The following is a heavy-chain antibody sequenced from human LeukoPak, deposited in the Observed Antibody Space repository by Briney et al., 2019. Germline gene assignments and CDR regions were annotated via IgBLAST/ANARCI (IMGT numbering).Heavy chain of an antibody. CDR3: TRDSGNYNWFDL. Sequence: GGSLKLSCAASGFTFGGSAVYWVPQSSGKGLGWVGHFGKEDKNYATASAYAASMKGSFTINRDDSINTTHLQMKSPKTYYTAHYYCTRDSGNYNWFDLWGQGTLVTVSS. V-gene: IGHV3-73*01. D-gene: IGHD1-26*01. J-gene: IGHJ5*02. CDR1: GFTFGGSA. CDR2: FGKEDKNYAT.